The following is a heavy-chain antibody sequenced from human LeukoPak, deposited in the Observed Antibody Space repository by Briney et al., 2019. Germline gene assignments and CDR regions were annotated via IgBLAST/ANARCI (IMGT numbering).Heavy chain of an antibody. CDR3: SREAYCGGDCYPGSGY. V-gene: IGHV3-49*04. CDR1: GFTFGDYA. J-gene: IGHJ4*02. D-gene: IGHD2-21*02. CDR2: IRRKAYGGTT. Sequence: GGSLILSCTASGFTFGDYAMSWVRQAPGKGLEWVGFIRRKAYGGTTEYAASVKGRFTISRDDSKSIAYLQMNSLKTEDTAVYYCSREAYCGGDCYPGSGYWGQGTLVTVSS.